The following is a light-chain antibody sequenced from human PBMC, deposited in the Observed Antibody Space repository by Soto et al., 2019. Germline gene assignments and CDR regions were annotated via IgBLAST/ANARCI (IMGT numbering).Light chain of an antibody. Sequence: PGDRATLSCRASQSVNTNYLAWYQRKPGQAPRLLIYGASNRATDIPYRFSASGSGTHFTLTINRLEAEDFAVYYCQQYDSTPPTFGQGTKVDVK. CDR1: QSVNTNY. CDR2: GAS. V-gene: IGKV3-20*01. J-gene: IGKJ1*01. CDR3: QQYDSTPPT.